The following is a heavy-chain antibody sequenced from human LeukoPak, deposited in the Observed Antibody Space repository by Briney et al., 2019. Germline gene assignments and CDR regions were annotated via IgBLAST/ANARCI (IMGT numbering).Heavy chain of an antibody. CDR3: ARGKVAAGFDY. D-gene: IGHD6-13*01. CDR1: GYTFTSYG. Sequence: GASVKVSCKASGYTFTSYGVTWVRQAPRQGLEWMGWISAYHGHTNYAQNLQGRVTMTTDTSTSTAYMELRSLRSDDTAVYYCARGKVAAGFDYWGQGTLVSVSS. CDR2: ISAYHGHT. J-gene: IGHJ4*02. V-gene: IGHV1-18*01.